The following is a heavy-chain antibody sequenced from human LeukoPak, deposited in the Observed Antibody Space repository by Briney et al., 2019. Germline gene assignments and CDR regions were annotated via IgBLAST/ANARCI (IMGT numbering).Heavy chain of an antibody. CDR1: GFTFDDYA. J-gene: IGHJ3*02. D-gene: IGHD6-13*01. CDR2: ISWYSGSI. V-gene: IGHV3-9*03. Sequence: QPGGSLRLSCAASGFTFDDYAMHWVRQAPGKGLEWVSGISWYSGSIGYADSVKGRFTISRDNAKNSLYLQMNSLRAEDMALYYCARSSSSLNHDAFDIWGQGTMVTVSS. CDR3: ARSSSSLNHDAFDI.